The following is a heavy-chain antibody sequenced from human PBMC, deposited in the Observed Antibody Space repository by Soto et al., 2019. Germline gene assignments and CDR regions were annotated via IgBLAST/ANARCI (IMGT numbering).Heavy chain of an antibody. J-gene: IGHJ4*02. D-gene: IGHD3-22*01. CDR3: ARESRGVDYYDSSGYYHAYDY. V-gene: IGHV1-69*13. CDR1: GGTFSSYA. Sequence: SVKVSCKASGGTFSSYAISWVRQAPGQGLEWMGGIIPIFGTANYAQKFQGRVTITADESTSTAYMELSSLRSEDTAVYYCARESRGVDYYDSSGYYHAYDYWGQGTLVTVSS. CDR2: IIPIFGTA.